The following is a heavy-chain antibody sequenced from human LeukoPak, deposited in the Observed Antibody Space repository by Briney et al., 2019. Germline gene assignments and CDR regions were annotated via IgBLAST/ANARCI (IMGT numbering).Heavy chain of an antibody. CDR1: GYTFTSYD. CDR3: ARATHNLYSSGWYGDLIRYY. V-gene: IGHV1-18*01. CDR2: ISAYNGNT. D-gene: IGHD6-19*01. Sequence: GASVKVSSKDSGYTFTSYDISWVRQAPGQGLEWMGWISAYNGNTNYAQKLQGRVTMTTDTSTSTAYMELRSLRSDDTAVYYCARATHNLYSSGWYGDLIRYYCGQGTLVTVSS. J-gene: IGHJ4*02.